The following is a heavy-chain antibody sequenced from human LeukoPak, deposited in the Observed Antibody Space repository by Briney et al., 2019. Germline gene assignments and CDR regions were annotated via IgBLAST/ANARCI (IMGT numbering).Heavy chain of an antibody. D-gene: IGHD2-15*01. V-gene: IGHV3-7*03. Sequence: GGSLRLSCAASGFTFSTFWMNWVRQAPGKGLEWVANIKQDGSVKYYVDSVKGRYTISRDNAKNSLYLQMNSLRAEDTAVYYCAATGGSWADAFDIWGQGTMVTVSS. J-gene: IGHJ3*02. CDR1: GFTFSTFW. CDR2: IKQDGSVK. CDR3: AATGGSWADAFDI.